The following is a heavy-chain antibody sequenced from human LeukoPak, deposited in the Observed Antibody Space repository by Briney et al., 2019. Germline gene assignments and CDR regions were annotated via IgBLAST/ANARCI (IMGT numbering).Heavy chain of an antibody. V-gene: IGHV3-11*01. D-gene: IGHD2-15*01. CDR2: ISSSGSTI. CDR1: GFTFSDYY. CDR3: ARTRYCSGGSCYDPYFDY. J-gene: IGHJ4*02. Sequence: GGSLRLSCAASGFTFSDYYMSWIRQAPGKGLEWVSHISSSGSTIYYADSVKGRFTISRDNAKNSLYLQMNSLRAEDTAVYYCARTRYCSGGSCYDPYFDYWGQGTLVTVSS.